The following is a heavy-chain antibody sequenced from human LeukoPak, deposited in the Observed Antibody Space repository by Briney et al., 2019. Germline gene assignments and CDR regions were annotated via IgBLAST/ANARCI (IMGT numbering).Heavy chain of an antibody. Sequence: GGSLRLSCVAPGFSFSSYWMHWVRQAPGKGLVWVSRIRGDGGDTNYADSVKGRFTISRDNVMNTLHLQMNSLRAEDTAVYYCARDAVAGSGSLETWGQGTLVTVSS. V-gene: IGHV3-74*01. CDR1: GFSFSSYW. CDR3: ARDAVAGSGSLET. CDR2: IRGDGGDT. D-gene: IGHD3-10*01. J-gene: IGHJ5*02.